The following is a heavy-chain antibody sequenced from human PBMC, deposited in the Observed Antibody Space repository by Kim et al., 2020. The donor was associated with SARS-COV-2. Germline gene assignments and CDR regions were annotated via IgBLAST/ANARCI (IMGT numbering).Heavy chain of an antibody. CDR2: ISAYNGNT. CDR1: GYTFNSYG. D-gene: IGHD3-22*01. J-gene: IGHJ4*02. CDR3: ARDHHPYDSSPSGY. V-gene: IGHV1-18*01. Sequence: ASVKVSCKASGYTFNSYGISWVRQAPGQGLEWMGCISAYNGNTNYAQKLQGRVTMTTDTSTSTAYMELRSLRSDDTAVYYCARDHHPYDSSPSGYWGQGTLVTVSS.